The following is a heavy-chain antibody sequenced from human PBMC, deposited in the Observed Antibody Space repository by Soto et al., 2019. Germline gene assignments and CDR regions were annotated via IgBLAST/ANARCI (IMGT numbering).Heavy chain of an antibody. CDR2: MHPDATKN. CDR1: GFSFRESW. D-gene: IGHD3-10*01. Sequence: PXXSLRLSCIASGFSFRESWMAWVRQAPGEGLEWVALMHPDATKNVYVDSVRGRFTISRDNAKNSIYLQMNGLREEDTAVYYCVRDPDHGALDYWGRGTMVT. V-gene: IGHV3-7*04. J-gene: IGHJ4*02. CDR3: VRDPDHGALDY.